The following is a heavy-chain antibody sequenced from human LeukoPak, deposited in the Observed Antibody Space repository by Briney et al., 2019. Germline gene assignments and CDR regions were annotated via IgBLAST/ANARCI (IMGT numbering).Heavy chain of an antibody. J-gene: IGHJ6*03. D-gene: IGHD6-19*01. V-gene: IGHV4-4*07. CDR3: ARGGSGWYYYYYYMDV. CDR2: IYNGGII. CDR1: GDSISRYY. Sequence: SETLSLTCTVSGDSISRYYWSWIRQPAGKGLEWIGRIYNGGIITYNPSLKSRVTMSIDTSNNQFSLRLRFVTAADTAVYYCARGGSGWYYYYYYMDVWGKGTTVTVSS.